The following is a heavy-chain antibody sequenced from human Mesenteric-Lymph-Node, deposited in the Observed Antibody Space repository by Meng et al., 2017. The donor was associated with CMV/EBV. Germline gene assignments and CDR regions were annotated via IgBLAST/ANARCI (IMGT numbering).Heavy chain of an antibody. CDR2: INPKSGVT. CDR3: ATREVWGGGSRPFS. CDR1: GYTFTDYN. V-gene: IGHV1-2*02. Sequence: ASVKVSCKASGYTFTDYNLHWVRQAPGQGLEWMGWINPKSGVTNYAQKFQGRVTMTSDTSITTAYMELSRLRFDDTGVYYCATREVWGGGSRPFSWGQGTLVTVSS. D-gene: IGHD3-16*01. J-gene: IGHJ5*02.